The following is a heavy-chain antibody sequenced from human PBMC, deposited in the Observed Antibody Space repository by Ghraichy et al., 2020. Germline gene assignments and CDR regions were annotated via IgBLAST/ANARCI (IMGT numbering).Heavy chain of an antibody. J-gene: IGHJ4*02. CDR2: INGGAYSI. CDR3: ARNDTTKGVFDY. Sequence: GGSLRLSCAASRFTFSDYAMGWVRQAPGKGLEWVSVINGGAYSINYADSVKGRFTISRDNFKNTVFLQMNNQRVEDTAIYYCARNDTTKGVFDYWGLGTQVTVSS. V-gene: IGHV3-23*03. CDR1: RFTFSDYA. D-gene: IGHD2-8*01.